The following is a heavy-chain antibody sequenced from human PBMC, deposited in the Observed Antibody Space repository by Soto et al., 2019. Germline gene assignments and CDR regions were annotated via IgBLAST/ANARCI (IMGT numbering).Heavy chain of an antibody. J-gene: IGHJ4*02. CDR3: AKVMANYYYGSGPFDY. Sequence: QVQLVESGGGVVQPGRSLRLSCAASGFTFSSYGMHWVRQAPGKGLEWVALISSDGSNKYYADSVKGRFTISRDNSKNTLYLQMISLRAEDTAVYYCAKVMANYYYGSGPFDYWGQGTLVTVSS. D-gene: IGHD3-10*01. V-gene: IGHV3-30*18. CDR2: ISSDGSNK. CDR1: GFTFSSYG.